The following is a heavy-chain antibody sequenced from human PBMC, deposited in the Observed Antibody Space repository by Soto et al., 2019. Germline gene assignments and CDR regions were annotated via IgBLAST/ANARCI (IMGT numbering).Heavy chain of an antibody. CDR3: ARGVYNTIFGVVSLDY. V-gene: IGHV4-34*01. D-gene: IGHD3-3*01. J-gene: IGHJ4*02. CDR1: GGSFSGYY. CDR2: INHSGST. Sequence: QVQLQQWGAGLLKPSETLSLTCAVYGGSFSGYYWSWIRQPPGKGLEWIGEINHSGSTNYNPSLKSRVTISVDTSKNQFSLKLSSVTAADTAVYYCARGVYNTIFGVVSLDYWGQGTLVTVSS.